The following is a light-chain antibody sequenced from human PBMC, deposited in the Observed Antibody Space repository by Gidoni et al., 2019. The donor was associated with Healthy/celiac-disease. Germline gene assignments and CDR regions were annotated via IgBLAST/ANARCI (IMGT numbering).Light chain of an antibody. CDR1: QSVSSSY. CDR2: GAS. J-gene: IGKJ1*01. CDR3: QQYGSSRT. Sequence: EIVLTQSPGTLSLSPGERATLSCRASQSVSSSYLAWYQQKPGQAPRLLIYGASSRATGIPDRFSGSGSGTDFTLTISRLEPEDFAVYYFQQYGSSRTFGQXTKVEIK. V-gene: IGKV3-20*01.